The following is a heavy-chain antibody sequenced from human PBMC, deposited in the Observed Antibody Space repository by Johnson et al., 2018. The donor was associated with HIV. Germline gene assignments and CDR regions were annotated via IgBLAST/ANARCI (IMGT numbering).Heavy chain of an antibody. CDR1: GFTVSSNY. CDR3: ARDGGSTRGDAFDI. J-gene: IGHJ3*02. V-gene: IGHV3-66*01. CDR2: IYSGGST. D-gene: IGHD1-26*01. Sequence: VQLVESGGGVVQPGRSLRLSCAASGFTVSSNYMSWVRQAPGKGLEWVSVIYSGGSTYYADSAKGRFTISRDNSKNTLYLQMNSLRGEDTAVYYCARDGGSTRGDAFDIWGQGTMVTVSS.